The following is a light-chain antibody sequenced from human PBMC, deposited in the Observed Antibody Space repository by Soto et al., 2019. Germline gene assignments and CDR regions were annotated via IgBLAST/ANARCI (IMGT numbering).Light chain of an antibody. CDR1: QGISSY. J-gene: IGKJ3*01. Sequence: IQLTQSPSSLSASVGDRVTITCRASQGISSYLAWYQQKPGQAPKLLIYAASTLQSGVPSRFSGSGSGTDFTLTTISLKPEDFATDYCHQLNSYSFTFGLGTKVAV. CDR2: AAS. CDR3: HQLNSYSFT. V-gene: IGKV1-9*01.